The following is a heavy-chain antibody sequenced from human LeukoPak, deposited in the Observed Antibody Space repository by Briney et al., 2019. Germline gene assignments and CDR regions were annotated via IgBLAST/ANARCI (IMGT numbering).Heavy chain of an antibody. V-gene: IGHV3-7*04. Sequence: GGSLRLSCAASGFTFSSYVMNWVRQAPGKGLGWVANIKQDGSEKYYVDSVKGRFTISRDNAKKSLYLQMNSLRAEDTAVYYCARETEMANLDYWGQGTLVTVSS. J-gene: IGHJ4*02. D-gene: IGHD5-24*01. CDR1: GFTFSSYV. CDR3: ARETEMANLDY. CDR2: IKQDGSEK.